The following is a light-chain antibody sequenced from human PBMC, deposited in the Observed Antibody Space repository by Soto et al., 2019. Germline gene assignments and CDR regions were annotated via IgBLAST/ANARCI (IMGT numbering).Light chain of an antibody. CDR1: NIGSES. CDR3: RVWCSSTDLYV. CDR2: DDT. Sequence: SYELTQPPSVSVAPGQTARITCGGNNIGSESVHWYQQRPRPAPVLVVYDDTARHSGSPERFSRSNSANTATLTLRSVEAGDEADYYCRVWCSSTDLYVFGSWTTVTVL. J-gene: IGLJ1*01. V-gene: IGLV3-21*02.